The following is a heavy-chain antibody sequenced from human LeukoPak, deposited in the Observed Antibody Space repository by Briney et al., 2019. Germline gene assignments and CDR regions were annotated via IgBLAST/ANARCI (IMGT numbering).Heavy chain of an antibody. J-gene: IGHJ4*02. CDR2: IYYSGST. V-gene: IGHV4-59*01. CDR1: GGSISNYD. Sequence: SETLSLTCTVSGGSISNYDCSWIRQPPGIGLEFIGYIYYSGSTNCNPSLKSRVIISVDTSKNQFSLKLSSVTAADTAVYYCARVGDSSGSYYFDYWGQGTLVTVSS. CDR3: ARVGDSSGSYYFDY. D-gene: IGHD3-22*01.